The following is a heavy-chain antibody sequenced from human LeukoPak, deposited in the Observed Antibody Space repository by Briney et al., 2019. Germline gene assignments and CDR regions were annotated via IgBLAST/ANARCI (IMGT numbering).Heavy chain of an antibody. Sequence: AGGSLRLSCAASRFTFSTYVMTWVRRAPGKGLEWVSSISAGGSFTYYADAVKGRFTISRDNSMSTLYLQMDSLRAEDTAVYHCAKVITTIGVVEASKKYYYMDVWGKGTTVTVSS. CDR1: RFTFSTYV. J-gene: IGHJ6*03. D-gene: IGHD3-3*01. V-gene: IGHV3-23*01. CDR2: ISAGGSFT. CDR3: AKVITTIGVVEASKKYYYMDV.